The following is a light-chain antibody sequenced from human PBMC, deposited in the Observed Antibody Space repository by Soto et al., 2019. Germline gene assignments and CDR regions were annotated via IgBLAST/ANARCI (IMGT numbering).Light chain of an antibody. CDR2: EVS. Sequence: QSALTQPPSASGTPGQSVTIPCTGTSSDVGDYNYVSWYQQNPGKAPKLMIYEVSRRPSGVPDRFSGSKSGNTASLTVSGLQAEDEADYYCSSNAGSNNLVFGGGTKLTVL. V-gene: IGLV2-8*01. CDR1: SSDVGDYNY. J-gene: IGLJ2*01. CDR3: SSNAGSNNLV.